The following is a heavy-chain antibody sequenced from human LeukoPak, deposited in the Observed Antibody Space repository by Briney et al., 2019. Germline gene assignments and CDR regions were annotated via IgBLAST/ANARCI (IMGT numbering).Heavy chain of an antibody. CDR1: GFTFSGSD. V-gene: IGHV3-73*01. CDR3: ATATYWGFAS. Sequence: GGSLRLSCAASGFTFSGSDMHWVRQASGKGLEWVGRIRSKANSYATAYAASVKGRLTISRDNSKNTLYLQMNSLRDEDTAVYYCATATYWGFASWGQGSLVTVSS. J-gene: IGHJ5*01. D-gene: IGHD7-27*01. CDR2: IRSKANSYAT.